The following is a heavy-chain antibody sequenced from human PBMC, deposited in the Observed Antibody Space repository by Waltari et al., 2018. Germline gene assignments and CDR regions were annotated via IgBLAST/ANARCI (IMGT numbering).Heavy chain of an antibody. J-gene: IGHJ4*02. Sequence: QVQLVQSGAEVKKPGVSVKVSCKASGYTFTGYYMHWVRQAPGQGLEWMGRINPNSGGTKYAQKFQGRVTMTRDTSSSTAYMGLSRLRSDDTAVYYGAREGYSSGWYKDYWGQGTLVTVSS. CDR3: AREGYSSGWYKDY. CDR1: GYTFTGYY. V-gene: IGHV1-2*06. D-gene: IGHD6-19*01. CDR2: INPNSGGT.